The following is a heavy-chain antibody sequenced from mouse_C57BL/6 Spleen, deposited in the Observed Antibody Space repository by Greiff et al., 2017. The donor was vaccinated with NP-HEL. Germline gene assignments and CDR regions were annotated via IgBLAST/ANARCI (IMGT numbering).Heavy chain of an antibody. V-gene: IGHV1-26*01. CDR1: GYTFTDYY. CDR3: ARGYDYDGGFDY. D-gene: IGHD2-4*01. CDR2: INPNNGGT. Sequence: EVQLQQSGPELVKPGASVKISCKASGYTFTDYYMNWVKQSHGKSLEWIGDINPNNGGTSYNQKFKGKATLTVDKSSSTAYMELRSLTSEDSAVYYCARGYDYDGGFDYWGQGTTLTVSS. J-gene: IGHJ2*01.